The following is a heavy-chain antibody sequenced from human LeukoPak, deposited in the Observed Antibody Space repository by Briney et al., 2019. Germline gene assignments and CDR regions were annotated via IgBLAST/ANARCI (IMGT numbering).Heavy chain of an antibody. CDR2: IYYTGST. CDR1: GGSISTGDFY. CDR3: APYEGGY. J-gene: IGHJ4*02. Sequence: SETLSLTCTVSGGSISTGDFYWSWIRQPPGKGLEWIGYIYYTGSTYYNPSLKSRVTISLETSKNQFSLKLNSVTASDTAVYYCAPYEGGYWGQGTLVTVSS. D-gene: IGHD3-22*01. V-gene: IGHV4-30-4*08.